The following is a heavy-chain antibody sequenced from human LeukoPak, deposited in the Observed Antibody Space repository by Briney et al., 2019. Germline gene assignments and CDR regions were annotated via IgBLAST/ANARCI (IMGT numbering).Heavy chain of an antibody. CDR3: AKNSRTYFY. D-gene: IGHD1-26*01. J-gene: IGHJ4*02. Sequence: GGSLRLSCAASGFAFVDHGMTWVRQAPGKGLEWVSTISDSGESTYYTDSVKGRFTISRDNSENTVYLQMDSLRADDTAVYFCAKNSRTYFYWGQGTRVTVSS. CDR2: ISDSGEST. V-gene: IGHV3-23*01. CDR1: GFAFVDHG.